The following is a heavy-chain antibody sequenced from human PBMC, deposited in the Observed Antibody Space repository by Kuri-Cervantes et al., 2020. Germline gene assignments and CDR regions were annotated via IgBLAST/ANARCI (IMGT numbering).Heavy chain of an antibody. Sequence: GGALRLSCGASGFTFSSYGMHWVRQAPGKGLEWVAVIWYDGSNKYYADSVKGRFTISRDNSKNTLYLQMNSLRAEDTAVYYCASETLYYYDSSGYHNWGQGTLVTVSS. CDR1: GFTFSSYG. CDR2: IWYDGSNK. V-gene: IGHV3-33*01. J-gene: IGHJ4*02. CDR3: ASETLYYYDSSGYHN. D-gene: IGHD3-22*01.